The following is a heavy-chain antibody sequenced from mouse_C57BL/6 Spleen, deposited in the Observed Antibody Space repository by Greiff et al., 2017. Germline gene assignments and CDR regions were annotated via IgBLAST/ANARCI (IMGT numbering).Heavy chain of an antibody. CDR2: ISSGSSTI. CDR1: GFTFSDYG. Sequence: EVKLMESGGGLVKPGGSLKLSCAASGFTFSDYGMHWVRQAPEQGLEWVAYISSGSSTIYYADTVKGRFTISRDNAKNTLFLQMTSLRSEDTAMYYCARADGYYFWDFDVWGTGTTVTVAS. D-gene: IGHD2-3*01. J-gene: IGHJ1*03. CDR3: ARADGYYFWDFDV. V-gene: IGHV5-17*01.